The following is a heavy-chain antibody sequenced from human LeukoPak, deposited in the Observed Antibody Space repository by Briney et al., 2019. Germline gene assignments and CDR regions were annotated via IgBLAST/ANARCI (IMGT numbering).Heavy chain of an antibody. J-gene: IGHJ5*02. Sequence: GGPLRLSCAASGFTFSNYWMHWVRQAPGKGLVWVSHTDRDGSSPSYADSVKGRFTISRDNAKNTLYLQMNSLRAEDTAVYFCARGEGWYCSSTSCYTHWFDPWGQGTLVTVSS. CDR2: TDRDGSSP. D-gene: IGHD2-2*02. CDR1: GFTFSNYW. CDR3: ARGEGWYCSSTSCYTHWFDP. V-gene: IGHV3-74*01.